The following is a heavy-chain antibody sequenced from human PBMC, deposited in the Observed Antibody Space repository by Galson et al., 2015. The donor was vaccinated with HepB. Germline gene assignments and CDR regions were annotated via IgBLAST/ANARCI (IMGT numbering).Heavy chain of an antibody. CDR1: KFTFSSYW. CDR2: INQDGSEK. V-gene: IGHV3-7*01. Sequence: SLRLSCAASKFTFSSYWMTWVRQAPGMGLEWVASINQDGSEKYYVDSVKGRFTISRDNDKTSVYLQMNSLRPEDTAVYYCARRSGSYFDVILGRFDYWGQGTLVTVSS. CDR3: ARRSGSYFDVILGRFDY. D-gene: IGHD1-26*01. J-gene: IGHJ4*02.